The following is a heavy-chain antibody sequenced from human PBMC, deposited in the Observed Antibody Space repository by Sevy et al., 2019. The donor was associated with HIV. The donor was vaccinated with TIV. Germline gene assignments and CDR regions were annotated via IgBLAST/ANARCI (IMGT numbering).Heavy chain of an antibody. V-gene: IGHV3-23*01. CDR2: LSGSGGYT. Sequence: GGSLRLSCAASGFTFSSYGMSWVRQAPGKGLEWVSALSGSGGYTYHADSVKGRFTISRDNSKNTLYLQMNSLRAEDTAVYYCAKGSDYYESSGIDSWGPRTLVTVSS. D-gene: IGHD3-22*01. J-gene: IGHJ4*02. CDR1: GFTFSSYG. CDR3: AKGSDYYESSGIDS.